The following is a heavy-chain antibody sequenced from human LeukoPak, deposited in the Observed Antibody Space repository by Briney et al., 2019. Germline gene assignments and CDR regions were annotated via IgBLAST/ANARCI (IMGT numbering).Heavy chain of an antibody. CDR2: IYYSGST. V-gene: IGHV4-39*01. CDR3: ARRPNYYYYMDV. CDR1: DGSISSSSYY. Sequence: PSETLSLTCTVSDGSISSSSYYWGWIRQPPGKGLEWIGSIYYSGSTYYNPSLKSRVTISVDTSKNQFSLKLSSVTAADTAVYYCARRPNYYYYMDVWGKGTTVTISS. J-gene: IGHJ6*03.